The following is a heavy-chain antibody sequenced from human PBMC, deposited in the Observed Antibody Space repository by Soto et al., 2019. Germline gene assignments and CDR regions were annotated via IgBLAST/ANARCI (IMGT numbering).Heavy chain of an antibody. Sequence: QVQLVQSGAEVKKPGSSVKVSCKASGGTFRSYSISWVRQAPGQGLEWMGGIIPIFDITNYAQKFQGRVTITADESTSTAYMELSSLGSDETAVYYCARPDEGGYSSNNHYYYALDVWGQGTTVTV. D-gene: IGHD3-22*01. J-gene: IGHJ6*02. CDR2: IIPIFDIT. V-gene: IGHV1-69*01. CDR3: ARPDEGGYSSNNHYYYALDV. CDR1: GGTFRSYS.